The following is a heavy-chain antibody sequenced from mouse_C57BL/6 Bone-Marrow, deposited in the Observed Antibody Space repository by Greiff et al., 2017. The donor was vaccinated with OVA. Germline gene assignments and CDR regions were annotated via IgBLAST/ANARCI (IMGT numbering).Heavy chain of an antibody. Sequence: EVKLMESGGGLVQPKGSLKLSCAASGFSFNTYAMNWVRQAPGKGLEWVARIRSKSNNYATHYADSVKDRFTISRDDSESMLYLQMNNLKTEDTAMYYCVRLGGNYAMDYWGQGTSVTVSS. V-gene: IGHV10-1*01. CDR2: IRSKSNNYAT. CDR1: GFSFNTYA. J-gene: IGHJ4*01. CDR3: VRLGGNYAMDY.